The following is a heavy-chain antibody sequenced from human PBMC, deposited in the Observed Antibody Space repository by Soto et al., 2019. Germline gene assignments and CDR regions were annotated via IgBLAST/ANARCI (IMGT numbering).Heavy chain of an antibody. D-gene: IGHD2-2*01. CDR2: INPNSCGT. V-gene: IGHV1-2*02. Sequence: ASAKLSCTASRYTFRGSYIHCLRQAPRQGREWMGWINPNSCGTYYAQKFQGRITVTRHTPTSTAYMELSRLTSVDTAVYYCARALTEGYYSTTGCYARPLYGMDVWGQGTKVTVSS. J-gene: IGHJ6*02. CDR3: ARALTEGYYSTTGCYARPLYGMDV. CDR1: RYTFRGSY.